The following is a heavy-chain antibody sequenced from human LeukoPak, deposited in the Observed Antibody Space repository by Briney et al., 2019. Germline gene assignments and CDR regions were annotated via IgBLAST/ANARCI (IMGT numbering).Heavy chain of an antibody. CDR2: IYHGGST. J-gene: IGHJ4*02. V-gene: IGHV4-4*02. D-gene: IGHD1-26*01. CDR3: ARTSGIHEGYYFDY. Sequence: PSETLSLTCTVSGGSISSTNWWSWVRQPPGEGLEWIGEIYHGGSTNYNPSLKSRVTISVDKSKNQFSLKLSSVIAADTAVYYCARTSGIHEGYYFDYWGQGTLVTVSS. CDR1: GGSISSTNW.